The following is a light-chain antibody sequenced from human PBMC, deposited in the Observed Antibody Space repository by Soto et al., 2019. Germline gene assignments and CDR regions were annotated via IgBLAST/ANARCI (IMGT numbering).Light chain of an antibody. CDR3: QQRNNWPIT. J-gene: IGKJ5*01. CDR2: GVS. V-gene: IGKV3-15*01. CDR1: QSVDNN. Sequence: EIVMTQSPVTLSVSPGERATLSCRASQSVDNNLAWYQQKPGQAPRLLIHGVSTRATGIPARFSGSGSGTEFTLTISSLQSEDFAVYYCQQRNNWPITFGQGTRLEIK.